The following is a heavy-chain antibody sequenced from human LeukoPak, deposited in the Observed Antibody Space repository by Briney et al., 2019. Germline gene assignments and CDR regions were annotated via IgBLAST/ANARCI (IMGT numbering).Heavy chain of an antibody. CDR2: IHYSGST. CDR1: GYSISTYY. V-gene: IGHV4-59*01. CDR3: ARNARYNWFDP. Sequence: SETLSLTCTVSGYSISTYYWSWIRQSPGKGLEWIGFIHYSGSTNYNPSLKSRVTISLDTSKNQFSLKLSSVTAADTAVYYCARNARYNWFDPWGQGTLVSVSS. J-gene: IGHJ5*02.